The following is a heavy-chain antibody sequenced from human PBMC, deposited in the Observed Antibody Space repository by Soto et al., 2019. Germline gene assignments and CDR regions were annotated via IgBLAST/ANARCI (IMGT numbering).Heavy chain of an antibody. J-gene: IGHJ4*01. CDR3: ARERRHYYDSRDGHD. CDR1: GFTFSSYS. D-gene: IGHD3-22*01. Sequence: EVQLVESGGGLVQPGGSLRLSCAASGFTFSSYSMNWVRQAPGKGLEWVSYISSSSSTIYYADSVKGRFTISRDNAKNSLYLQMNSLRDEDTAVYYCARERRHYYDSRDGHDWGHGTLVTVYS. CDR2: ISSSSSTI. V-gene: IGHV3-48*02.